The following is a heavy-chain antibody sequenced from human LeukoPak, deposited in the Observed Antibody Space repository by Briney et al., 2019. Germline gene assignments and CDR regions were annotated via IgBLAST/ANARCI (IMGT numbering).Heavy chain of an antibody. V-gene: IGHV3-11*04. CDR1: GFTFSDYY. J-gene: IGHJ4*02. CDR2: ISSRGNNI. CDR3: VREDCGGSCYQRAFDY. D-gene: IGHD2-15*01. Sequence: PGGSLRLSCAASGFTFSDYYMGWIRQAPGKGLEWISYISSRGNNIYYADSVKGRFTISRDNAKESLHLQMNSLRVEDTAVYYCVREDCGGSCYQRAFDYWGQGTLVTASS.